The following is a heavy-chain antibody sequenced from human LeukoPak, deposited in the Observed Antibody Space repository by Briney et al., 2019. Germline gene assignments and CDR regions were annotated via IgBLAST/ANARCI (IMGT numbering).Heavy chain of an antibody. J-gene: IGHJ6*02. D-gene: IGHD3-3*01. V-gene: IGHV4-31*03. CDR2: IYYSGST. CDR1: GDSIFTGCHD. CDR3: ARVIFVVPIGAYHYYAMDV. Sequence: TLPQTRTGPGDSIFTGCHDWAWIRQHRERGLEWIGYIYYSGSTHYNPSLQSRVTISVDTSKNQFSINLNSMTAADTAVYYCARVIFVVPIGAYHYYAMDVLGQGTTVTVSS.